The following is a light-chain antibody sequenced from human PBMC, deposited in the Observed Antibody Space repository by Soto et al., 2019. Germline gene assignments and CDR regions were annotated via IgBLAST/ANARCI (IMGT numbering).Light chain of an antibody. CDR2: DAS. J-gene: IGKJ5*01. Sequence: EIVLTQSPATLSLSPGERATLSCGASQGVSSSYLAWYQQEPGLAPRLLTYDASSRATGIPDRFSGSGSGTDFTLTISRLEPEYFAVYYCQQYGSSPSITFGQGTRLEIK. V-gene: IGKV3D-20*01. CDR1: QGVSSSY. CDR3: QQYGSSPSIT.